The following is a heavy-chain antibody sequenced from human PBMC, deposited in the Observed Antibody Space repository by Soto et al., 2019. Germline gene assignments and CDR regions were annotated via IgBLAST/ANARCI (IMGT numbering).Heavy chain of an antibody. Sequence: GTLRLPGAASAFTFSSDQLDSMRQAPGKGLEWVAYISSGGTIFYGDSVKGRVTISRDNADNSLYLQMNSLRAEDTAVYYCTKEKSVMNSGYDAFDIWGRGTEVTVSS. J-gene: IGHJ3*02. CDR3: TKEKSVMNSGYDAFDI. CDR2: ISSGGTI. D-gene: IGHD5-12*01. CDR1: AFTFSSDQ. V-gene: IGHV3-48*03.